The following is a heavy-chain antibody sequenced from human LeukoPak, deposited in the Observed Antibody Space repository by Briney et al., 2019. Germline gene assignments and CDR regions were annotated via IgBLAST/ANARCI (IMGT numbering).Heavy chain of an antibody. CDR1: GFTFSSYA. CDR2: ISGSGGST. D-gene: IGHD3-3*01. V-gene: IGHV3-23*01. Sequence: GGSLRLSCAASGFTFSSYAMSWVRQAPGKGLERVSAISGSGGSTYYADSVKGRFTISRDNSKNTLYLQMNSLRAEDTAVYYCAKARRDFWSGYYLFGYWGQGTLVTVSS. CDR3: AKARRDFWSGYYLFGY. J-gene: IGHJ4*02.